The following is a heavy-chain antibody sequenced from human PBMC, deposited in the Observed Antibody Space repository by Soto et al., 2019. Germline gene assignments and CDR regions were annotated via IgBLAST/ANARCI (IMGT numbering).Heavy chain of an antibody. V-gene: IGHV2-5*02. D-gene: IGHD3-9*01. Sequence: QITLRESGPTLLKPTQTLTLTCTFSGFSLNTSGVGVGWIRQFPGKTLEWLAVIYWDDDKRYSPSLKSRLTINTDTSKNRVVLTMTNMDPVDSATYYCAHNRLKTDFEDSFNMWGQGTMVTVSS. J-gene: IGHJ3*02. CDR1: GFSLNTSGVG. CDR2: IYWDDDK. CDR3: AHNRLKTDFEDSFNM.